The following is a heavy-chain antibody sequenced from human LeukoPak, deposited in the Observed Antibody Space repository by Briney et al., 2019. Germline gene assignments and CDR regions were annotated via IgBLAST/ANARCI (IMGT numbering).Heavy chain of an antibody. CDR2: ISGSGGST. V-gene: IGHV3-23*01. D-gene: IGHD6-13*01. Sequence: PGGSLRLSCAASGFTFSSYAMSWVRQAPGKGLEWVSAISGSGGSTYYADSVKGRFTISRDNSKNTLYLQMNSLRAEDTAVYYCARDRVAAAGTGWFDPWGQGTLVTVSS. CDR1: GFTFSSYA. CDR3: ARDRVAAAGTGWFDP. J-gene: IGHJ5*02.